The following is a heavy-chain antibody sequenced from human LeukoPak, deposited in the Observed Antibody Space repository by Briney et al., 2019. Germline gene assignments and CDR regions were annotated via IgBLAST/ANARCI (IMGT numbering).Heavy chain of an antibody. CDR2: IYSGGST. Sequence: GGSLRLSCAASGFTVSSNYMSWARQAPGKGLEWVSVIYSGGSTYYADSVKGRFTISRDNSKNTLYLQMNSLRAEDTAVYYCAKDLPRVSLFDYWGQGTLVTVSS. CDR1: GFTVSSNY. D-gene: IGHD3-16*02. V-gene: IGHV3-53*01. J-gene: IGHJ4*02. CDR3: AKDLPRVSLFDY.